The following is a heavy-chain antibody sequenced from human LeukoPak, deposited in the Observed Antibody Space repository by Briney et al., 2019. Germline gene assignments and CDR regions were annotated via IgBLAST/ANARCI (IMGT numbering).Heavy chain of an antibody. D-gene: IGHD3-22*01. V-gene: IGHV3-73*01. J-gene: IGHJ4*02. CDR2: IRSKTNSYAT. CDR3: TRINYDSSDYPHPFDY. CDR1: GFTFSESA. Sequence: PGGSLRLSCAASGFTFSESAVHWVRQASGKGLEWIGRIRSKTNSYATAYAASVKGRFTISRDDSKNTAYLQMNSLKTEDTAVYYCTRINYDSSDYPHPFDYWGQGTLVTVSS.